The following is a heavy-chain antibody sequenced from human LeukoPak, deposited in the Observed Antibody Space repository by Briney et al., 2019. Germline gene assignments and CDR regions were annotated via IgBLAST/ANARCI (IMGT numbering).Heavy chain of an antibody. CDR2: IIPILGIA. V-gene: IGHV1-69*04. J-gene: IGHJ5*02. CDR3: ARGGSYYGSGKDWFDP. Sequence: SVKVSCKASGGTFSSYAISWGRQAPGQGLDWRGRIIPILGIANYAQKFQGRVTITADKSTSTAYMELSSLRSEDTAVYYCARGGSYYGSGKDWFDPWGQGTLVTVSS. CDR1: GGTFSSYA. D-gene: IGHD3-10*01.